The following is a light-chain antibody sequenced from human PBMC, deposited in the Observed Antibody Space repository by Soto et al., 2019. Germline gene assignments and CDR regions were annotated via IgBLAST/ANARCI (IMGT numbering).Light chain of an antibody. V-gene: IGKV3-20*01. CDR3: QKYDTSAYT. CDR1: QGISSRD. CDR2: RSS. Sequence: ELVLTQSPGTLSLSPGERASLSCRASQGISSRDLAWYQQRPGQAPRPFIYRSSARATGIPERCSASGSGTDFNLTISRLEPAVSAVYFCQKYDTSAYTFGQGTTLEIK. J-gene: IGKJ2*01.